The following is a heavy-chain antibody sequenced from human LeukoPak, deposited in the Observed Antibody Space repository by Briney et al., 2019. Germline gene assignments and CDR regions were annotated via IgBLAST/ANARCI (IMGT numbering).Heavy chain of an antibody. Sequence: GGSLRLSCAASGFTFSSYGMSSVRQAPGKGLEWVSAISGSGGSTYYADSVKGRFTISRDNSKNTLYLQMNSLRAEDTAVYYCAKDRDLRYFDYWGQGTLVTVSS. CDR3: AKDRDLRYFDY. V-gene: IGHV3-23*01. CDR1: GFTFSSYG. CDR2: ISGSGGST. J-gene: IGHJ4*02.